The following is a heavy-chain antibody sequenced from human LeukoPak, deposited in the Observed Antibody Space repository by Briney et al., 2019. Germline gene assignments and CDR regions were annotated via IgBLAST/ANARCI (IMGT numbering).Heavy chain of an antibody. CDR2: ISSSSSYI. CDR3: ARGSYDFWSGSQTPWFDP. V-gene: IGHV3-21*01. D-gene: IGHD3-3*01. Sequence: GGSLRLSCAASGFTFSSYSMNWVRQAPGKGLEWVSSISSSSSYIYYADSVKGRFTISRDNAKNSLYLQMNSLRAEDTAVYYCARGSYDFWSGSQTPWFDPWGQGTLVTVSS. J-gene: IGHJ5*02. CDR1: GFTFSSYS.